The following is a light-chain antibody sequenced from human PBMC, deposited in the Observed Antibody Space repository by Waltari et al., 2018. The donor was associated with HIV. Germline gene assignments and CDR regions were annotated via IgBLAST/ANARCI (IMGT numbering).Light chain of an antibody. CDR3: QVWDTSTV. CDR2: SDK. V-gene: IGLV3-9*02. J-gene: IGLJ2*01. Sequence: SYELTQPLLVSVALGQTARITCGGKNIGYKSGHWYQQKTGQAPVLVIYSDKYRPSGIPERFSGSKSGNSATLTITGAQAGDEADYYCQVWDTSTVFGGGTKLTVL. CDR1: NIGYKS.